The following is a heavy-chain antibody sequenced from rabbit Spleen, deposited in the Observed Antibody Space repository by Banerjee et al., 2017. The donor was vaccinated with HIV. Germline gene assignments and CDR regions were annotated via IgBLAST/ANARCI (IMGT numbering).Heavy chain of an antibody. CDR2: IYTTSGST. J-gene: IGHJ4*01. Sequence: QQQLVESGGGLVQPGGTLTLTCKVSGIDFSSYFYICWVRQAPGKGLELIACIYTTSGSTWYASWVNGRFTISRSTSLNTVDLQMTSLTAADTATYFCARDGSGWGANFNLWGPGTLVTVS. D-gene: IGHD4-1*01. CDR3: ARDGSGWGANFNL. V-gene: IGHV1S43*01. CDR1: GIDFSSYFY.